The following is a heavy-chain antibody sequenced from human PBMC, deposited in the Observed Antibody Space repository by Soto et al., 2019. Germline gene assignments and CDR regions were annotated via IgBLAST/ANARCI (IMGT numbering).Heavy chain of an antibody. J-gene: IGHJ4*02. CDR1: GYTFTSYG. Sequence: VKVASKASGYTFTSYGIRWMRQAPGQGLEWMGWHRVYNGNTNYAQKLQGRVTMTTDTSTPTTHMKLRSLRSDHTALYYCASAFPGYESAGYQLAGFEYWDEG. V-gene: IGHV1-18*01. CDR2: HRVYNGNT. CDR3: ASAFPGYESAGYQLAGFEY. D-gene: IGHD3-22*01.